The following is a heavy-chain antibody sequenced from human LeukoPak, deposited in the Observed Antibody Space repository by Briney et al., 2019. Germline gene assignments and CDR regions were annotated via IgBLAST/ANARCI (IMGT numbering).Heavy chain of an antibody. CDR2: IYHSGST. Sequence: PSETLSLTCTVSGYSISSGYYWGWIRQPPGKGLEWIGSIYHSGSTYYNPSLKSRVTISVDTSKNQFSLKLSSVTAADTAVYYCARATYYYDSSGYLGPLPLDYWGQGTLVTVSS. CDR3: ARATYYYDSSGYLGPLPLDY. V-gene: IGHV4-38-2*02. D-gene: IGHD3-22*01. J-gene: IGHJ4*02. CDR1: GYSISSGYY.